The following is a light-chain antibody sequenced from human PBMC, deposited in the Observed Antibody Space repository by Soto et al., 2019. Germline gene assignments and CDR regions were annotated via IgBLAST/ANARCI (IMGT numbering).Light chain of an antibody. CDR2: GAS. V-gene: IGKV3-20*01. CDR1: QSVSSTY. J-gene: IGKJ1*01. CDR3: HQYVSSWT. Sequence: EIVLTQSSGTLSLSPGERATLSCRASQSVSSTYVAWYQQKSGQAPRLLIYGASSRATGIPDRFSGSGSGTDFTLTISRLEPEDFAVYYCHQYVSSWTFGQGTKVDIK.